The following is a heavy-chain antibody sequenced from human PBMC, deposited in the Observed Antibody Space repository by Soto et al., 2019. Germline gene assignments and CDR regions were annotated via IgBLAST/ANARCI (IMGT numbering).Heavy chain of an antibody. Sequence: SETLSLTCTVSGGSISSSIYYWGWIRQPPGKGLEWIGSIYYSGSTYHNPPLKSRVTISKDTSKNQFSLKLSSVTSADTAVFYCAVGSSGFYYIYWGQGIQVTAS. D-gene: IGHD1-26*01. V-gene: IGHV4-39*01. J-gene: IGHJ4*02. CDR1: GGSISSSIYY. CDR2: IYYSGST. CDR3: AVGSSGFYYIY.